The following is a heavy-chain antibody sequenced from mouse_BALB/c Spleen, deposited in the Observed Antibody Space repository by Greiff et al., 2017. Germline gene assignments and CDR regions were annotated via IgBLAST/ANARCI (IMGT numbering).Heavy chain of an antibody. CDR2: INSNGGST. Sequence: EAKLVESGGGLVQPGGSLKLSCAASGFTFSSYGMSWVRQTPDKRLELVATINSNGGSTYYPDSVKGRFTISRDNAKNTLYLQMSSLKSEDTAMYYCARDGYLLAMDYWGQGTSVTVSS. J-gene: IGHJ4*01. CDR3: ARDGYLLAMDY. CDR1: GFTFSSYG. V-gene: IGHV5-6-3*01. D-gene: IGHD2-2*01.